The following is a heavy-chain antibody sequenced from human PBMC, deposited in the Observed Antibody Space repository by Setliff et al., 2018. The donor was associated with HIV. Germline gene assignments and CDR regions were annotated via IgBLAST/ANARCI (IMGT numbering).Heavy chain of an antibody. CDR1: GYALTSYS. CDR3: ARGVDYTDAFDI. D-gene: IGHD4-4*01. V-gene: IGHV1-18*01. Sequence: ASVKVSCKASGYALTSYSLTWVRQAPGQGLEWMGWISAYNGNTNYAQKLQGRVTMTTDTSTSTAYMELRSLRSDDTAVYYCARGVDYTDAFDIWGQGTMVTVSS. CDR2: ISAYNGNT. J-gene: IGHJ3*02.